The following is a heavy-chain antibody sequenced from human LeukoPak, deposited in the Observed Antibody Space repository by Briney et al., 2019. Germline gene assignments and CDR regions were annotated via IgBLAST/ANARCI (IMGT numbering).Heavy chain of an antibody. D-gene: IGHD2-21*02. J-gene: IGHJ4*02. Sequence: TGGSLRLSCAASGFTFSSYWMSWVRQAPGKGLEWVANIKQDGSEKYYVDSVKGRFTISRDNAKNSLYLQMNSLRAEGTAVYYCARGLVVVTAIPDYWGQGTLVTVSS. CDR3: ARGLVVVTAIPDY. CDR2: IKQDGSEK. V-gene: IGHV3-7*01. CDR1: GFTFSSYW.